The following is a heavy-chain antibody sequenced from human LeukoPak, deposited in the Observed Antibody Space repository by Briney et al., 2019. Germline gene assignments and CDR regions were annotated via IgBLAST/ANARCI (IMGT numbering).Heavy chain of an antibody. J-gene: IGHJ6*03. V-gene: IGHV3-7*01. CDR1: GFTFSSYS. CDR3: ARVGVRGVIHYYYYMDV. D-gene: IGHD3-10*01. CDR2: INQDGSEK. Sequence: GGSLRLSCAASGFTFSSYSMNWVRQSPGKGLEWVTNINQDGSEKYYVDSVKGRFTISRDNAKNSLYLQMNSLRAEDTAVYYCARVGVRGVIHYYYYMDVWGKGTTVTVSS.